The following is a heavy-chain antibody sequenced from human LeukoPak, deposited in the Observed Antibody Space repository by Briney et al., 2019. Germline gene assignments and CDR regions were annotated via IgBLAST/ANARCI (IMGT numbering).Heavy chain of an antibody. V-gene: IGHV4-34*01. CDR1: GGSFSGYY. Sequence: SETLSLTCAVYGGSFSGYYWSWIRQPPGKGLEWIGEINHSGSTNYNPSLKSRVTISVDTSKNQFSLKLSSVTAADTAAYYCARGRLELRDWGQGTLVTVSS. J-gene: IGHJ4*02. D-gene: IGHD1-7*01. CDR2: INHSGST. CDR3: ARGRLELRD.